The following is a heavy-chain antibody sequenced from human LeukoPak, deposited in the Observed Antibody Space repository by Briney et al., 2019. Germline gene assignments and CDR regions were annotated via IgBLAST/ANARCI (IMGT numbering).Heavy chain of an antibody. D-gene: IGHD2-15*01. V-gene: IGHV4-39*01. CDR3: ARGRYCSGGTCYPVDY. Sequence: SETLSLTCAVSGGSISSSNYYWGWIRQPPGKGLEWIGSMYYSGSTYYNPSLKSRVTVSVDMSKNQSSLKLSSVTAADTAVYYCARGRYCSGGTCYPVDYWGQGTLVTVSS. CDR2: MYYSGST. CDR1: GGSISSSNYY. J-gene: IGHJ4*02.